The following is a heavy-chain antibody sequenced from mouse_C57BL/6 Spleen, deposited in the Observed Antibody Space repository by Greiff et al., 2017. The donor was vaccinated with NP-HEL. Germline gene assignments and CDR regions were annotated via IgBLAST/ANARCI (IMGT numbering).Heavy chain of an antibody. D-gene: IGHD1-1*01. J-gene: IGHJ1*03. CDR3: AIYYYGSSLPFDV. CDR2: IDPSDSET. Sequence: QVQLQQSGAELVRPGSSVKLSCKASGYTFTSYWMHWVKQRPIQGLEWIGNIDPSDSETHYNQKFKDKATLTVDKSSSTAYMQLSSLTSEDSAVYYCAIYYYGSSLPFDVWGTGTTVTVSS. CDR1: GYTFTSYW. V-gene: IGHV1-52*01.